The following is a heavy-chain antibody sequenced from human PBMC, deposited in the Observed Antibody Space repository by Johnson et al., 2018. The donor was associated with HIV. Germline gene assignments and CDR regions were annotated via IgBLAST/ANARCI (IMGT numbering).Heavy chain of an antibody. J-gene: IGHJ3*02. CDR3: ASCESDSSGRGAFDI. V-gene: IGHV3-74*02. Sequence: VQLVESGGGVVRPGGSLRLSCAASGFTFDDYGMSWVRQAPGKGLVWVSRINSDGSRTNYADSVKGRFTISRDKAKNTLHLQMNSLRAEDTAVYYCASCESDSSGRGAFDIWGQGTMVTVSS. CDR2: INSDGSRT. CDR1: GFTFDDYG. D-gene: IGHD3-22*01.